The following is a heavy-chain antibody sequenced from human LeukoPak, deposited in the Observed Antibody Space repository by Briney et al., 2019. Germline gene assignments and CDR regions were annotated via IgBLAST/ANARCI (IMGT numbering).Heavy chain of an antibody. D-gene: IGHD2-15*01. CDR3: ATVAGDCSGGRCYLLRFDY. CDR2: IKLDGSEK. J-gene: IGHJ4*02. Sequence: GGSLRLSCAASGFTFSNYWMSWVRQAPGKGLEWVANIKLDGSEKDYVDSVKGRFTIPRDNAKNSLYLQMNSLRGDDTAVYYCATVAGDCSGGRCYLLRFDYWGQGTLVTVSS. V-gene: IGHV3-7*01. CDR1: GFTFSNYW.